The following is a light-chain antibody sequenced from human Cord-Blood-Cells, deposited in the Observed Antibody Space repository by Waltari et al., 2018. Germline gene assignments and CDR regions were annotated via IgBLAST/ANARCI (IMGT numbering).Light chain of an antibody. CDR1: SSDVGGYNY. J-gene: IGLJ3*02. V-gene: IGLV2-14*01. Sequence: QSALTQPASVSGSPGQSITISCTGTSSDVGGYNYVSWYQQPPGKAPKLMVYDVSNQPSGVSYRLSGSKSGNTASLTISGLQAEDEADYYCSSYTSSSTRVFGGGTKLTVL. CDR3: SSYTSSSTRV. CDR2: DVS.